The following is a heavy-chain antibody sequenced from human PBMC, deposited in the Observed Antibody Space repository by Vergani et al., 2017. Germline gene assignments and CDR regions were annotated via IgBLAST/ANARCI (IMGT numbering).Heavy chain of an antibody. Sequence: EVQLVESGGGLVQPGRSLRLSCAASGFTFSNAWMSWVRQAPGKGLEWVGRIKSKTDGGTTDYAAPVKGRFTISRDNSKNTLYLQMNSLRAEDTAVYYCASEVVYGDYTGGWFDPWGQGTLVTVSS. D-gene: IGHD4-17*01. CDR3: ASEVVYGDYTGGWFDP. CDR2: IKSKTDGGTT. J-gene: IGHJ5*02. CDR1: GFTFSNAW. V-gene: IGHV3-15*01.